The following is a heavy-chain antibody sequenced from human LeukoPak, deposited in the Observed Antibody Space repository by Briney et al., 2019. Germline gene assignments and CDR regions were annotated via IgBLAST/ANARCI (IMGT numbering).Heavy chain of an antibody. CDR2: IYHSGST. CDR1: GYSISSGYY. D-gene: IGHD1-20*01. Sequence: SETLSLTCTVSGYSISSGYYWGWIRQPPGKGLEWIGSIYHSGSTYYNPSLKSRVTISVDTSKNQFSLKLSSVTAADTAVYYCARDHPVTGTTFDPWGQGTLVTVSS. V-gene: IGHV4-38-2*02. J-gene: IGHJ5*02. CDR3: ARDHPVTGTTFDP.